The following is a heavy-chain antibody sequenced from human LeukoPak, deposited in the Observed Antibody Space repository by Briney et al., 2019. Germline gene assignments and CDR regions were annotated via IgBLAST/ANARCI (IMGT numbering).Heavy chain of an antibody. Sequence: GGSLRLSCAASGFTFSSYAMHWVRQAPGKGLEWVAVISYDGSNKYYADSVKGRFTISRDNSKNTLYLQMNSLRAEDTAVYYCAREGAVYYYDSSGSQGQYYYYGMDVWGQGTTVTVSS. V-gene: IGHV3-30-3*01. D-gene: IGHD3-22*01. CDR1: GFTFSSYA. J-gene: IGHJ6*02. CDR3: AREGAVYYYDSSGSQGQYYYYGMDV. CDR2: ISYDGSNK.